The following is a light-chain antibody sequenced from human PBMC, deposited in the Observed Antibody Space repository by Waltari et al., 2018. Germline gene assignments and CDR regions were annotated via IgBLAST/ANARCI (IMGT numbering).Light chain of an antibody. Sequence: SYVLTQPPSVSVAPGQTARITCGGNNIGSKSVPWYQQKPGQDPVLVGYDDSDRPSGFPERFSGSNSGNTATLTISRVEAGDEADYYCQVWDSSSDHYVVFGGGTKLTVL. CDR1: NIGSKS. CDR2: DDS. V-gene: IGLV3-21*02. CDR3: QVWDSSSDHYVV. J-gene: IGLJ2*01.